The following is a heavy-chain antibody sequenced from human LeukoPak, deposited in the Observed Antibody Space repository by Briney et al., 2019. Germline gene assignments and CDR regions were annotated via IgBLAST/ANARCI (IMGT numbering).Heavy chain of an antibody. J-gene: IGHJ4*02. Sequence: GGSLRLSCAASGFTVSSNYMSWVRQAPGKGLEWVSVISGSGGSTYYADSVKGRFTISRDNSKNTLYLQMNSLRAEDTAVYYCAKEASIRSSWYFDYWGQGTLVTVSS. CDR3: AKEASIRSSWYFDY. CDR1: GFTVSSNY. D-gene: IGHD6-13*01. V-gene: IGHV3-23*01. CDR2: ISGSGGST.